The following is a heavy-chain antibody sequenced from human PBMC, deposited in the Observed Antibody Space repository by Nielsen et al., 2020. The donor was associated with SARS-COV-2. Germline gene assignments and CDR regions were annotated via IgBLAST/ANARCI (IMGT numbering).Heavy chain of an antibody. CDR2: ISSNGGST. J-gene: IGHJ4*02. Sequence: GGSLRLSCSASGFTFSSYAMHWVRQAPGKGLEYVSAISSNGGSTYYADSVKGRFTISRDNAKNSLYLQMNSLRAEDTALYYCAKDMGGRDRVYWGQGTLVTVSS. CDR1: GFTFSSYA. V-gene: IGHV3-64*04. D-gene: IGHD3-16*01. CDR3: AKDMGGRDRVY.